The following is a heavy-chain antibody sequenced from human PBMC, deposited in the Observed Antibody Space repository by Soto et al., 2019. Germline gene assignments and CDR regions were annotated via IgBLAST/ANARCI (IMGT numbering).Heavy chain of an antibody. D-gene: IGHD3-3*01. CDR2: ISAYKGNT. Sequence: QVQLVQSGAEVKKPGASVKVSCKASGYTFTSYGIIWVRQAPGQGLEWMGWISAYKGNTNYAQKLQGRVTMTTDTSTSTAYMELRSLRSDDTAVYYCASTTYYDFWSGSPLGVYYGMDVWGQGTTVTVSS. J-gene: IGHJ6*02. V-gene: IGHV1-18*01. CDR3: ASTTYYDFWSGSPLGVYYGMDV. CDR1: GYTFTSYG.